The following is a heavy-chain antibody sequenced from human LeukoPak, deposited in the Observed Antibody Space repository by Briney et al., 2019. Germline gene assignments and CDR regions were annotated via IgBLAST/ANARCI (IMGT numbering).Heavy chain of an antibody. CDR1: GYTFTSYG. Sequence: ASVKVSCTASGYTFTSYGISWVRQAPGQGLEWMGWISAYNGNTNYAQKLQGRVTMTTDTSTSTAYMELRSLRSDDTAVYYCARDESITMVRGVTFDYWGQGTLVTVSS. D-gene: IGHD3-10*01. V-gene: IGHV1-18*01. CDR3: ARDESITMVRGVTFDY. CDR2: ISAYNGNT. J-gene: IGHJ4*02.